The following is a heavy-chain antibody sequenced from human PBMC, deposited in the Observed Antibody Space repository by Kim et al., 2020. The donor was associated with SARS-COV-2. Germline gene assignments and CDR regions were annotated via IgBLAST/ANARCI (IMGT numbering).Heavy chain of an antibody. V-gene: IGHV4-34*01. CDR1: GGSFSGYY. CDR2: INHSGST. D-gene: IGHD3-3*01. CDR3: ARSYDFWSGYTAGYYYYGMDV. Sequence: SETLSLTCAVYGGSFSGYYWSWIRQPPGKGLEWIGEINHSGSTNYNPSLKSRVTISVDTSKNQFSLKLSSVTAADTAVYYCARSYDFWSGYTAGYYYYGMDVWGQGTTVTVSS. J-gene: IGHJ6*02.